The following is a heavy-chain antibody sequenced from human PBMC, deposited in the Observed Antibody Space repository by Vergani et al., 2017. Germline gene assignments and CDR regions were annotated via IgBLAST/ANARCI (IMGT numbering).Heavy chain of an antibody. CDR3: ARHTTYTDS. D-gene: IGHD1-1*01. V-gene: IGHV5-51*01. CDR2: IYPADSDT. Sequence: EVELAQSGPEMRKPGESLKISCKGSEYSFGHYWIGWVRQMPGKGLEWMGIIYPADSDTRYSPSFEGEVTISADKSISTAFLQWDSLKASDTALYYCARHTTYTDSWWQGTLVTISS. CDR1: EYSFGHYW. J-gene: IGHJ4*02.